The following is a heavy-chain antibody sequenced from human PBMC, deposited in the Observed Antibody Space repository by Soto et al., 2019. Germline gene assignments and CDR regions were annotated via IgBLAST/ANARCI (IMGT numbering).Heavy chain of an antibody. CDR3: ARDGKTYYYDSSGYSQNGNLDV. CDR1: GGTFSSYA. J-gene: IGHJ6*02. Sequence: QVQLVQSGAEVKKPGSSVKVSCKASGGTFSSYAISWVRQAPGQGLEWMGGIIPIFGTANYAQKFQGRVTITADESTSKAYMELSSLRSEDTAVYYCARDGKTYYYDSSGYSQNGNLDVWGQGTTVTVSS. V-gene: IGHV1-69*01. CDR2: IIPIFGTA. D-gene: IGHD3-22*01.